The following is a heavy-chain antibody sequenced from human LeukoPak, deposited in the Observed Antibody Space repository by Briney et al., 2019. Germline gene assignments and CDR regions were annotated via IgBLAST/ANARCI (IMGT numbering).Heavy chain of an antibody. Sequence: PSETLSLTCTVSGGSINNYYWTWIRQPAGKGLEWNGRIYSSGKTNYNPSLKGRVTMSVDTSNNQLSLMMTSVTAADTAVFYCARTPQGDNYFDYWGQGHLVTVSS. V-gene: IGHV4-4*07. CDR2: IYSSGKT. CDR3: ARTPQGDNYFDY. CDR1: GGSINNYY. D-gene: IGHD3-9*01. J-gene: IGHJ4*02.